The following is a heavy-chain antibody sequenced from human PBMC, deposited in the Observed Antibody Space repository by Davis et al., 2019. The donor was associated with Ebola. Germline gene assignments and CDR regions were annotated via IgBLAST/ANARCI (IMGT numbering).Heavy chain of an antibody. J-gene: IGHJ6*02. CDR1: GFNFDGYD. V-gene: IGHV3-64*01. D-gene: IGHD2-15*01. Sequence: WGSLRLSCEASGFNFDGYDMHWVRQAPGKGLEYVSGISSNGRSTNYANSVKGRFTISRDNSKNTLYLQMNSLRAEDTAAYYCARDPGYCSGGSCFLYYYYGMDVWGQGTTVTVSS. CDR2: ISSNGRST. CDR3: ARDPGYCSGGSCFLYYYYGMDV.